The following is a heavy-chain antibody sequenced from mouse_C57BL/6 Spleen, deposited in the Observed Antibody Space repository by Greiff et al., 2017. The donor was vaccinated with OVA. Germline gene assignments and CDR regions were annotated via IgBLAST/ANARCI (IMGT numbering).Heavy chain of an antibody. V-gene: IGHV3-6*01. D-gene: IGHD2-3*01. Sequence: EVPLQQSGPGLVKPSQSLSLTCSVTGYSITRGYYWNWIRQFPGNKLEWMGYISYDGSNNYNPSLKNRISITRDTSKNQFFLKLNSVTTEDTSTYYWASICPYFDYWGQGTTLTVSS. J-gene: IGHJ2*01. CDR1: GYSITRGYY. CDR3: ASICPYFDY. CDR2: ISYDGSN.